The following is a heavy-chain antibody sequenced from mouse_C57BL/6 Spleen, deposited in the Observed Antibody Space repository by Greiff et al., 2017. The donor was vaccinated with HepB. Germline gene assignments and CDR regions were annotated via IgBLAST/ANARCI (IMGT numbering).Heavy chain of an antibody. CDR1: GYTFTSYW. CDR3: ARIKKIVATYFDY. Sequence: VQLQQSGAELVKAGASVKMSCKASGYTFTSYWMHWVKQRLGQGLEWFAETNPTNGRTYYNEKFKSKATLTVDKSSSTAYMLLSGPPFEDSAVYYCARIKKIVATYFDYWGQGTTRTVSS. CDR2: TNPTNGRT. V-gene: IGHV1S81*02. J-gene: IGHJ2*01. D-gene: IGHD1-1*01.